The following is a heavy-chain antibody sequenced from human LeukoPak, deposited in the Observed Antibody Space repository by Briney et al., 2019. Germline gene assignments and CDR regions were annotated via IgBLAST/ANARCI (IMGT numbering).Heavy chain of an antibody. V-gene: IGHV4-59*08. CDR3: ARHVYGSGSSNWFDP. CDR1: GGSISSYY. CDR2: IYYSGST. Sequence: KASETLSLTCTVSGGSISSYYWSWIRQPPGKGLEWIGYIYYSGSTNYNPSLKSRVTISVDTSKNQFSLKLSSVTAADTAVYYCARHVYGSGSSNWFDPWGQGTLVTVSS. J-gene: IGHJ5*02. D-gene: IGHD3-10*01.